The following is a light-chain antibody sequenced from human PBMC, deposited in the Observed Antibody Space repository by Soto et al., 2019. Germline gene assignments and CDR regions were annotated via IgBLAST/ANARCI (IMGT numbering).Light chain of an antibody. V-gene: IGKV3-15*01. J-gene: IGKJ1*01. CDR2: GAS. Sequence: EIVMTQSPATLSVSPGERATLSCRASQSVSSNLAWYQQKPGQAPRLLICGASTRATGIPARFSGSGSGTEFTLTISSLQSEDFAVYYCQQYNNWLGTFGQGTKV. CDR1: QSVSSN. CDR3: QQYNNWLGT.